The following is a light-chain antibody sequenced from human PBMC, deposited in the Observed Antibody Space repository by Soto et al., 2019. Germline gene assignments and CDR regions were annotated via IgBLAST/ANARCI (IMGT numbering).Light chain of an antibody. CDR2: GST. J-gene: IGKJ5*01. CDR3: QQYGSSPIS. Sequence: EIGLTQSPGTLSLAPGQRAALSCRASQSISSYLAWYQQKPGQAPRLLIYGSTIRATGIPDRFSGSGSGTDFTLTISRLEPEDFAVYYCQQYGSSPISFGEGTRLEIK. V-gene: IGKV3-20*01. CDR1: QSISSY.